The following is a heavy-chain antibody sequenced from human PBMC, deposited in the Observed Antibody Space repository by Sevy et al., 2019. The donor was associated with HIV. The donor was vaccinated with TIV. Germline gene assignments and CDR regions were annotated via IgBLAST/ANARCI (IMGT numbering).Heavy chain of an antibody. V-gene: IGHV3-49*04. Sequence: GGSLRLSCTASGFTFGDYCMSWVRQAPGKGLEWVAFLKSDVYGGTVDHAASVRGRFVISRDDSKTIAYLQMNDLKTEDTGVYYCMQWKAAQSIFDYWGQGALVTVSS. CDR2: LKSDVYGGTV. J-gene: IGHJ4*02. D-gene: IGHD6-19*01. CDR3: MQWKAAQSIFDY. CDR1: GFTFGDYC.